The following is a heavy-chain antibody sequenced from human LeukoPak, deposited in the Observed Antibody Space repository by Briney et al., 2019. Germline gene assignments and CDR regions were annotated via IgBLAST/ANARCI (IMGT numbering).Heavy chain of an antibody. CDR1: GGSISTYY. V-gene: IGHV4-59*01. CDR3: ARYQTYCSGGSCYERWFDP. Sequence: SETLSPTCTVSGGSISTYYWSWFRQPPGKGLEWIGYIYYSGSTNYNPSLKSRVTISVDTSTNQFSLKLSSVTAADTAVYYCARYQTYCSGGSCYERWFDPWGQGTLVTVSS. J-gene: IGHJ5*02. D-gene: IGHD2-15*01. CDR2: IYYSGST.